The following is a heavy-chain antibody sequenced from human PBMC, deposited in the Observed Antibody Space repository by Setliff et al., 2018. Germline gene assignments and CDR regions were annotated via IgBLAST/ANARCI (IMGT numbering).Heavy chain of an antibody. D-gene: IGHD2-8*02. CDR3: TVYNTGSSKDHY. Sequence: SETLSLTCDVSGASISTYYYWGWIRQPPGKGLEWLGNIYHSGSVYYNPSLKSRVTISVDTSKNQFSLKLSSVTAADTALYYCTVYNTGSSKDHYWGQGTPVTVSS. J-gene: IGHJ4*02. CDR2: IYHSGSV. CDR1: GASISTYYY. V-gene: IGHV4-38-2*01.